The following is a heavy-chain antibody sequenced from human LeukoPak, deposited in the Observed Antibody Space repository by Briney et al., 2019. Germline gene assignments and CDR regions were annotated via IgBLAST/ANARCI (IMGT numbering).Heavy chain of an antibody. Sequence: SETLSLTCAVYGGSFSGYYWSWIRQPPGKGLEWIGEINHSGSTNYNPSLKSRVTISVDTSKNQFSLKLTSVTAADMAVYYCARGDSSGMDVWGQGTTVTVSS. CDR1: GGSFSGYY. V-gene: IGHV4-34*01. CDR3: ARGDSSGMDV. J-gene: IGHJ6*02. D-gene: IGHD6-6*01. CDR2: INHSGST.